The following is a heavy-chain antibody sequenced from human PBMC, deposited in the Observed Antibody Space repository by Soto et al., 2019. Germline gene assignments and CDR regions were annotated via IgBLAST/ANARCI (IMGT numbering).Heavy chain of an antibody. CDR1: DDSFRGADYY. J-gene: IGHJ4*02. Sequence: NPSETLSLTCTVSDDSFRGADYYWSWIRQPLGKGPEWIGYTYYNGDTKYNPALKSRVTTSVDTSKNQFSLRLSSVTAADTGVYYCTTDVQWLVLDYWGQGTLVTVSS. CDR2: TYYNGDT. CDR3: TTDVQWLVLDY. D-gene: IGHD6-19*01. V-gene: IGHV4-30-4*02.